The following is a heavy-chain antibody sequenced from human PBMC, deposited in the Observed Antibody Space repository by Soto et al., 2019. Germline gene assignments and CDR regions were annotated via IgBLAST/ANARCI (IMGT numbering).Heavy chain of an antibody. D-gene: IGHD2-2*01. CDR3: ARVQRGQLLSSFADAFDI. J-gene: IGHJ3*02. V-gene: IGHV3-74*01. CDR2: INRDGAYR. CDR1: GFTFTNYW. Sequence: PGGSLRLSCEASGFTFTNYWMHWVRQVPGKGLVWVSRINRDGAYRSYADFAKGRFTISRDNAKNSLFLQMNTLRAEDTAVYYCARVQRGQLLSSFADAFDIWGQGTMVTVSS.